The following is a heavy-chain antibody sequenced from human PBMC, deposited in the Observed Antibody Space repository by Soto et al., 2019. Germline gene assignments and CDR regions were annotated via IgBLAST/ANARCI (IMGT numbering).Heavy chain of an antibody. CDR3: ARRGCSGGSCYSHTYFQH. V-gene: IGHV4-39*01. Sequence: QLQLQESGPGLVKSSETLSLTCSVSGGSISSSSYNWGWIRQPPGKGLEWIGSIYYGGNTYYNPSLKSRVTISVETSRNQFSLKLSAVTAADTAVYYCARRGCSGGSCYSHTYFQHWGQGTLVTVSS. J-gene: IGHJ1*01. CDR2: IYYGGNT. CDR1: GGSISSSSYN. D-gene: IGHD2-15*01.